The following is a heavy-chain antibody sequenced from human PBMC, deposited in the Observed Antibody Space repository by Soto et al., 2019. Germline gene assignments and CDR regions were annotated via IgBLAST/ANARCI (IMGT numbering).Heavy chain of an antibody. CDR2: IYYSGST. CDR3: ARGRPQHTYYYGSGSRNWFDP. Sequence: PSETLSLTCTVSGGSISSYYWSWIRQPPGKGLGWIGYIYYSGSTNYNPSLKSRVTISVDTSKNQFSLKLSSVTAADTAVYYCARGRPQHTYYYGSGSRNWFDPWGQGTLVTVSS. CDR1: GGSISSYY. J-gene: IGHJ5*02. D-gene: IGHD3-10*01. V-gene: IGHV4-59*01.